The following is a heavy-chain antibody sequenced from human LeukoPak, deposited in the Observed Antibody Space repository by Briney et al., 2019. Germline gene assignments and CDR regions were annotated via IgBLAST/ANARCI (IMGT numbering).Heavy chain of an antibody. J-gene: IGHJ5*02. CDR2: MNPNSGNT. CDR1: GGTFSSYA. D-gene: IGHD6-6*01. V-gene: IGHV1-8*02. CDR3: ARASSSYNWFDP. Sequence: ASVKVSCKASGGTFSSYAINWVRQATGQGLEWMGWMNPNSGNTGYAQKFQGRVTMTRNTSISTAYMELSSLKSEDTAVYYCARASSSYNWFDPWGQGTLVTVSS.